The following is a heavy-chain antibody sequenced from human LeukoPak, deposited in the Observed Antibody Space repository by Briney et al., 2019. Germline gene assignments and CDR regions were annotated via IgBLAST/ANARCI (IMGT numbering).Heavy chain of an antibody. D-gene: IGHD4-17*01. CDR1: GYSISSGYF. CDR3: ARATVTTEGDYFDY. V-gene: IGHV4-38-2*02. J-gene: IGHJ4*02. Sequence: PSETLSLTCTVSGYSISSGYFWGWIRQPPGKGLEWIGTISHGGSTYYNPSLKSRVTISVDTSKNQFSLNLSSVTAAGTAVFYCARATVTTEGDYFDYWGQGTLVTVSS. CDR2: ISHGGST.